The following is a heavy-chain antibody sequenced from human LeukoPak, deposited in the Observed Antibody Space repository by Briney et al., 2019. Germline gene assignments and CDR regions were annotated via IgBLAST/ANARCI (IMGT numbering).Heavy chain of an antibody. CDR1: GYSISSGYY. CDR3: ARRRGWYCSGGSCYHYYMDV. Sequence: SETLSLTCTVSGYSISSGYYWGWIRQPPGKGLEWIGSIYHSGSTYYNPSLKSRVTISVDTSKNQFSLKLSSVTAADTAVYYCARRRGWYCSGGSCYHYYMDVWGKGTTVTISS. J-gene: IGHJ6*03. CDR2: IYHSGST. D-gene: IGHD2-15*01. V-gene: IGHV4-38-2*02.